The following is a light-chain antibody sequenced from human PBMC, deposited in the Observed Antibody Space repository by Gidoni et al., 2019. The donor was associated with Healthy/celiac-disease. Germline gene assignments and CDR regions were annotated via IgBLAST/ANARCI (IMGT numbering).Light chain of an antibody. Sequence: EIVLTQSTGTLSLSPGERATLSCRASQSVSSSYLAWYQQKPGQAPRLLIYGASSRATGIPDRFSGSGSGTDFTLTISRREPEDFAVYYCQQYGSSLITFGQGTRLEIK. CDR2: GAS. CDR3: QQYGSSLIT. V-gene: IGKV3-20*01. CDR1: QSVSSSY. J-gene: IGKJ5*01.